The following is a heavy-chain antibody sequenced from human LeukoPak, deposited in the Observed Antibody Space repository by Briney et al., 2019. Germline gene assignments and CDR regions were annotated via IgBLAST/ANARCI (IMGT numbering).Heavy chain of an antibody. J-gene: IGHJ5*02. CDR2: ISHSGST. D-gene: IGHD3-10*01. V-gene: IGHV4-31*03. CDR1: GDSISSSSYC. Sequence: SETLSLTCTVSGDSISSSSYCWDWIRQPPGKGLEWIGYISHSGSTYYNPSLKSRVTISLDTSKDRFSLRLSSVTAADTAVYYCARDLWFGEYNWFDPWGQGTLVTVSS. CDR3: ARDLWFGEYNWFDP.